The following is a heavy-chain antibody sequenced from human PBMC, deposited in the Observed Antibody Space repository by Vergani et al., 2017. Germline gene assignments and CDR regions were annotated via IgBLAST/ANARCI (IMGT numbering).Heavy chain of an antibody. J-gene: IGHJ6*03. CDR3: ARGSQRMAYYYYYYMDV. CDR2: INHRGST. V-gene: IGHV4-34*01. D-gene: IGHD5-24*01. Sequence: QVQLQQWGAGLLKPSETLSLTCAVYGGSFSGYYWSWIRQPPGKGLEWIGEINHRGSTNYNPSLKSRVTISVDTSKNQFSLKLSSVTAADTAVYYCARGSQRMAYYYYYYMDVWGKGTTVTVSS. CDR1: GGSFSGYY.